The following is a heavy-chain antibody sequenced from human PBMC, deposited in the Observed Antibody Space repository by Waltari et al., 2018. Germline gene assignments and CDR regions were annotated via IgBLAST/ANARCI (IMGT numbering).Heavy chain of an antibody. CDR1: GYSISSGYY. CDR2: IYHGGST. J-gene: IGHJ4*02. Sequence: QVQLQESGPGLVKPSETLSLTCAVSGYSISSGYYWGWIRQPPGKGLEWIGSIYHGGSTYYNPSLKSRVTISVATSKNQFSLKLSSVTAADTAVYYCARDPPRIVGATSYWGQGTLVTVSS. D-gene: IGHD1-26*01. V-gene: IGHV4-38-2*02. CDR3: ARDPPRIVGATSY.